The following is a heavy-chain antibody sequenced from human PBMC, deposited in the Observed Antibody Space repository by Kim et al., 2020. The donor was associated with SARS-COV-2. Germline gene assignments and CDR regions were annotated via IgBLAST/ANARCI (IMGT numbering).Heavy chain of an antibody. Sequence: GGSLRLSCAASGFTFSDYYMSWIRQAPGKGLEWVSYISSSGSTIYYADSVKGRFISTRDNAKNSLYLQMNSLRAEDTAVYYWARAGAYYYYGMDVCGQGTTVTVSS. CDR1: GFTFSDYY. V-gene: IGHV3-11*01. CDR3: ARAGAYYYYGMDV. J-gene: IGHJ6*02. CDR2: ISSSGSTI.